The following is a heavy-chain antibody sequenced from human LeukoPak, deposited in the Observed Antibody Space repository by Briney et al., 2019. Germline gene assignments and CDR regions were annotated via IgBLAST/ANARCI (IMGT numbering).Heavy chain of an antibody. CDR1: GGSSSGYY. CDR3: ATGTPKGRGQWLPDY. Sequence: PSETLSLTCAVYGGSSSGYYWSWIRQPPGKGLEWIGEINHSGSTNYNPSLKSRVTISVDTSKNQFSLKLSSVTAADTAVYYCATGTPKGRGQWLPDYRGQGTLVTVSS. D-gene: IGHD6-19*01. V-gene: IGHV4-34*01. J-gene: IGHJ4*02. CDR2: INHSGST.